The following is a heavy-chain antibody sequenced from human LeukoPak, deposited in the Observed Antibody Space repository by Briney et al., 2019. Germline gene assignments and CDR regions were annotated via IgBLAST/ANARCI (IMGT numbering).Heavy chain of an antibody. CDR2: IYSSGDT. D-gene: IGHD6-13*01. Sequence: PSGTLSLTCTVFGGSISRNYWSWIRQPAGKGREWIGRIYSSGDTNYNPSLKSRVTMSIHTSENQFSLKLTSVTAADTAVYYCAREASGTRRYYYYYMDLWGKGTTVNV. CDR1: GGSISRNY. V-gene: IGHV4-4*07. CDR3: AREASGTRRYYYYYMDL. J-gene: IGHJ6*03.